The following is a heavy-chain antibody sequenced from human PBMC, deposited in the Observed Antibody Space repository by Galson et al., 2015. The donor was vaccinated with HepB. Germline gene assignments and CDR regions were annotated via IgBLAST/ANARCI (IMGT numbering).Heavy chain of an antibody. CDR2: INQNGTDK. CDR1: GLTFSSYS. J-gene: IGHJ4*02. V-gene: IGHV3-7*03. Sequence: SLRLSCAVSGLTFSSYSMYWLRQAPGKGLEWVANINQNGTDKFYVDSVKGRFTISRDNAKASVYLQMNRLRDDDTAVYYCAKVNYYESSGDYWGQGTLVTVSS. CDR3: AKVNYYESSGDY. D-gene: IGHD3-22*01.